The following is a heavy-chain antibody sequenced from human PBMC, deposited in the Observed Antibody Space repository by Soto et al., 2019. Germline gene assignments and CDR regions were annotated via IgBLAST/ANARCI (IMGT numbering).Heavy chain of an antibody. CDR2: IYYSGST. D-gene: IGHD2-2*01. CDR1: GGSISSGGYY. CDR3: ARLKTDIVVVPAARWVDY. V-gene: IGHV4-31*03. J-gene: IGHJ4*02. Sequence: QVQLQESGPGLVKPSQTLSLTCTVSGGSISSGGYYWSWIRQHPGKGLEWIGYIYYSGSTYYNPSLKSRVTISVDTSKNQFSLKLSSVTAADTAVYYCARLKTDIVVVPAARWVDYWGQGTLVTVSS.